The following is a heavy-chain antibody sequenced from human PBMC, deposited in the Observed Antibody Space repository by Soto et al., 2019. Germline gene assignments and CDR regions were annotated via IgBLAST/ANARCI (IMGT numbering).Heavy chain of an antibody. CDR3: ANHQGP. D-gene: IGHD2-2*01. J-gene: IGHJ5*02. CDR1: GFTFSSYG. CDR2: ISYDGSNK. V-gene: IGHV3-30*18. Sequence: QVQLVESGGGVVQPGRSLRLSCAASGFTFSSYGMHWVRQAPGKGLEWVAVISYDGSNKYYADSVKGRFTISRDNSKNTLYLQMNSLRAEDTAVYYCANHQGPWGQGTLVTASS.